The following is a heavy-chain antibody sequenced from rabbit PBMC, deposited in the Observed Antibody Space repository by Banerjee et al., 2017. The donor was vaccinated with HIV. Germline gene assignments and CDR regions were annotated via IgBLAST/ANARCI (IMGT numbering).Heavy chain of an antibody. J-gene: IGHJ4*01. CDR2: INTSSGST. CDR3: ARDLSYSSGRGANDL. V-gene: IGHV1S40*01. D-gene: IGHD4-1*01. CDR1: GFSFSNGYV. Sequence: QSLEESGGDLVKPEGSLTLTCTASGFSFSNGYVMCWVRQAPGKGLEWIACINTSSGSTVYATWAKGRFTISRTSSTTVSLQMTSLTAADTATYFCARDLSYSSGRGANDLWGPGTLVTVS.